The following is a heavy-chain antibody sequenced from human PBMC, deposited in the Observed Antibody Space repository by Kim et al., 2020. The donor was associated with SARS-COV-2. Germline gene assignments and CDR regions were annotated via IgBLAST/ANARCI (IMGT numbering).Heavy chain of an antibody. V-gene: IGHV3-33*01. Sequence: GGSLRLSCAASGFTFSSYGMHWVRQAPGKGLEWVAVIWYDGSNKYYADSVKGRFTISRDNSKNTLYLQMNSLRAEDTAVYYCARDIRFGDNFDYWGQGTLVTVSS. CDR2: IWYDGSNK. CDR1: GFTFSSYG. CDR3: ARDIRFGDNFDY. J-gene: IGHJ4*02. D-gene: IGHD3-3*01.